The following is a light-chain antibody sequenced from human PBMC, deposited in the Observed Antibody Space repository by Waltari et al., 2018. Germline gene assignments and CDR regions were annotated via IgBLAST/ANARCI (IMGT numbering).Light chain of an antibody. CDR1: QNVNTY. V-gene: IGKV3-11*01. J-gene: IGKJ2*01. CDR2: DAS. CDR3: QQRSDWPPT. Sequence: EIVLTQSPAPLSLSPGERATLSCRASQNVNTYVAWLQQRPGQAPRLLIYDASNRATGIPPRFSGSGSGTDFTLTISSLDPEDFAVYYCQQRSDWPPTFGQGTKLEIK.